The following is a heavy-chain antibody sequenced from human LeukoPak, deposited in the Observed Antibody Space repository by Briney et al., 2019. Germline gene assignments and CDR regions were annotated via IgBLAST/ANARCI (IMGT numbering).Heavy chain of an antibody. J-gene: IGHJ5*02. Sequence: TLSLTCTVSGRSISSYYWSWIRQPPGKWLEWIGYIYYSGGNNYNPSLKSRVTISVDTSKNQFSLKLSSVTAADTAVYYCARSPYPGWFDPWGQGTLVTVS. CDR2: IYYSGGN. V-gene: IGHV4-59*01. CDR3: ARSPYPGWFDP. D-gene: IGHD2-2*01. CDR1: GRSISSYY.